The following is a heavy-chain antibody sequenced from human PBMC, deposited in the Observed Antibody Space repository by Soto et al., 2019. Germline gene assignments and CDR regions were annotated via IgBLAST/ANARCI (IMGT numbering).Heavy chain of an antibody. CDR3: ARASPYGSAGYYGRDV. Sequence: EVQLVETGGGLIQPGGSLRLSCAASGFIVSSNYMSWVRQGPGKGLEWVSVIYSGGSTYYADSVKGRFTISRDISKNTLYLQMNCLRAEDTAVYYCARASPYGSAGYYGRDVWGQGTTFTVSS. J-gene: IGHJ6*02. CDR2: IYSGGST. CDR1: GFIVSSNY. D-gene: IGHD3-10*01. V-gene: IGHV3-53*02.